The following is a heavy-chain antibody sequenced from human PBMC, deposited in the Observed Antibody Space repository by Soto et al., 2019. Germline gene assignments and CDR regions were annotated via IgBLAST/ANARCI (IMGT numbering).Heavy chain of an antibody. CDR2: IDTSGST. J-gene: IGHJ4*02. CDR1: GGSISNYY. CDR3: ARGGQDFWSGPFDY. D-gene: IGHD3-3*01. V-gene: IGHV4-4*07. Sequence: SETLSLTCTVSGGSISNYYCNWIRQPAGKGLEWIGRIDTSGSTNYNPSLKSRVTMSVDTSKQEFSLKLSSVTAADTALYYCARGGQDFWSGPFDYWGRGALVAVSS.